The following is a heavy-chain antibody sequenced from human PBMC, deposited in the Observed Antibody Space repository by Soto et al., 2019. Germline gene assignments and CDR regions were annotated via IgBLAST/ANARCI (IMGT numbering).Heavy chain of an antibody. CDR1: GYSFTSYW. CDR3: ARSEWSGRDYYYYGMDV. D-gene: IGHD3-3*01. V-gene: IGHV5-51*01. Sequence: GESLKISCKGSGYSFTSYWIGWVRQMPGKGLEWMGIIYPGDSDTRYSPSFQGQVTISAEKSISTAYLQWSSLKASDTALYYCARSEWSGRDYYYYGMDVWGQGTTVTVSS. J-gene: IGHJ6*02. CDR2: IYPGDSDT.